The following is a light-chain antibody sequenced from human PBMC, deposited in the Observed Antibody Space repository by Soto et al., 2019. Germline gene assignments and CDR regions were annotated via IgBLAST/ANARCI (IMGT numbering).Light chain of an antibody. V-gene: IGKV3-20*01. CDR1: QSVSSTY. CDR2: GAS. J-gene: IGKJ1*01. CDR3: QQYGNSFVG. Sequence: EIVWTQSPGTLSLSPGGRATVACRPSQSVSSTYLAWYQHKPGQAPRLLIYGASSRATGIPDRFSGSGSGTDFTLIISRLEPEDFAVYYCQQYGNSFVGFGQGTKVDIK.